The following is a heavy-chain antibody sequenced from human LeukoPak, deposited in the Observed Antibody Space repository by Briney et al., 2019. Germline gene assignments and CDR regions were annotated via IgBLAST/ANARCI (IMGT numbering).Heavy chain of an antibody. J-gene: IGHJ4*02. V-gene: IGHV2-5*02. Sequence: SGPTLVKPTQTLTLTCTFSGFSLSTSGVGVGWIRQPPGKALEWLALIYWDDGKRYSPSLKSRLTITKDTSKNQVVLTMTNMDPVDTATYYCAHFDLSGSYYLAFDYWGQGTLVTVSS. CDR1: GFSLSTSGVG. CDR3: AHFDLSGSYYLAFDY. D-gene: IGHD1-26*01. CDR2: IYWDDGK.